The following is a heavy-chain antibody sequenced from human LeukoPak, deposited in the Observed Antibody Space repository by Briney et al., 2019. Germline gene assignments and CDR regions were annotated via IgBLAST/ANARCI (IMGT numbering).Heavy chain of an antibody. CDR2: ISSDGSST. CDR3: ARDWGGYGPTSHDY. Sequence: GGSLRLSCAASRFTFSSYWMHWVRQAQGRGMVWVSRISSDGSSTIYTDSVKGRFTISRDNAKNTLYLQMNSLRAEDTAVYYCARDWGGYGPTSHDYWGQGTLVTVSS. J-gene: IGHJ4*02. CDR1: RFTFSSYW. D-gene: IGHD3-16*01. V-gene: IGHV3-74*01.